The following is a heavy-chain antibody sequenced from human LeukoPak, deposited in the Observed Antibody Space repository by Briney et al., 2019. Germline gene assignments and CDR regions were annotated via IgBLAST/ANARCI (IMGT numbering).Heavy chain of an antibody. Sequence: SETLSLTCTVSGGSISSGGYYWSWIRQHLGKGLEWIGYIYYSGSTYYNPSLKSRVTISVDTSKNQFSLKLSSVTAADTAVYYCASLLSPGYCSSTSCQEHWGQGTLVTVSS. D-gene: IGHD2-2*01. CDR3: ASLLSPGYCSSTSCQEH. V-gene: IGHV4-31*03. J-gene: IGHJ4*02. CDR2: IYYSGST. CDR1: GGSISSGGYY.